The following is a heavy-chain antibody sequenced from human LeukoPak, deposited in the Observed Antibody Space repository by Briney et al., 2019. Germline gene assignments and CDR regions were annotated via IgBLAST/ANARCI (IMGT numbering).Heavy chain of an antibody. D-gene: IGHD6-19*01. Sequence: VGCPRLSRAGSGFSFCTYAMSTGPEAPGPRVKCGSGISGCGDNTYYEESVTGRFTISRDNSKNTLFLHITSLRAEETAVFYCAKRSGYTTGWFSVFWGQGNLGT. J-gene: IGHJ4*02. CDR2: ISGCGDNT. CDR3: AKRSGYTTGWFSVF. CDR1: GFSFCTYA. V-gene: IGHV3-23*01.